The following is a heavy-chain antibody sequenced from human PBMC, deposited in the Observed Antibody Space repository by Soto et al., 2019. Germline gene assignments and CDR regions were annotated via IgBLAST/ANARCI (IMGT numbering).Heavy chain of an antibody. D-gene: IGHD2-2*01. V-gene: IGHV1-18*01. CDR3: ARDYCSSTSCPSNWFDP. CDR2: ISGYNGNT. Sequence: ASVKVSCKASGYTFTSYGISWVRQAPGKGLEWMGWISGYNGNTNYAQKLQGRVTMTTDTSTSTAYMELRSLRSDDTAVYYCARDYCSSTSCPSNWFDPWGQGTLVTVSS. CDR1: GYTFTSYG. J-gene: IGHJ5*02.